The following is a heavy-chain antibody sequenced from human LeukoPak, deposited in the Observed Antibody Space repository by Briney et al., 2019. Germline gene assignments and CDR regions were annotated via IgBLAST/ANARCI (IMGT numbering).Heavy chain of an antibody. D-gene: IGHD6-13*01. CDR2: IRYDGSNI. J-gene: IGHJ6*03. CDR3: AKDRQQLGVNYMDV. Sequence: GGSLRLSCVVSGIKFNSFGMHWVRQAPGMGLEWVAFIRYDGSNIYYADSVRGRFSVSRDNSKNTLSLQMNSPTAADTAVYYCAKDRQQLGVNYMDVWGIGTTVIISS. CDR1: GIKFNSFG. V-gene: IGHV3-30*02.